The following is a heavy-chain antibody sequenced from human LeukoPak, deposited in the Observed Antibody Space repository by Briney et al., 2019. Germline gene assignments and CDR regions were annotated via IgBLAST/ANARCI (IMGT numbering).Heavy chain of an antibody. V-gene: IGHV1-69*06. D-gene: IGHD1-7*01. CDR1: GGTFSSYA. J-gene: IGHJ6*03. CDR3: ARAARNYGYYYYMDV. CDR2: IIPIFGTA. Sequence: SVKVSCKASGGTFSSYAISWVRQAPGQGLEWMGGIIPIFGTANYAQKFQGRVTITADKSTSTAYMELSSLRSEDTAMYYCARAARNYGYYYYMDVWGKGTTVTVSS.